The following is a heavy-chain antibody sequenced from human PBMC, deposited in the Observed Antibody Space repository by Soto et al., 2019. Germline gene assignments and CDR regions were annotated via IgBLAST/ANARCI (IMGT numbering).Heavy chain of an antibody. CDR3: AIDPLGYRADAFDI. D-gene: IGHD5-12*01. CDR1: GFTFSSYG. V-gene: IGHV3-30*03. J-gene: IGHJ3*02. Sequence: PGGSLRLSCAASGFTFSSYGMHWVRQAPGKGQEWVAVISYDGSNKYYADSVKGRFTISRDNSKNTLYLQMNNLRAEDTAVYYCAIDPLGYRADAFDIWGQGTMVTVSS. CDR2: ISYDGSNK.